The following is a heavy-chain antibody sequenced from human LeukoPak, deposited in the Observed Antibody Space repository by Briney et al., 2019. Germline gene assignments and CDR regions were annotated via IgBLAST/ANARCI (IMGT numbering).Heavy chain of an antibody. CDR3: ASSHDYDSSGYFVGYYFDY. CDR2: IYYSGSI. CDR1: GGSISSYY. D-gene: IGHD3-22*01. J-gene: IGHJ4*02. V-gene: IGHV4-59*01. Sequence: SETLSLTCTVSGGSISSYYWSWIRQPPGKGLEWIGYIYYSGSINYNPSLKSRVTISVDTSKNQFSLKLSSVTAADTAVYYCASSHDYDSSGYFVGYYFDYWGQGTLVTVSS.